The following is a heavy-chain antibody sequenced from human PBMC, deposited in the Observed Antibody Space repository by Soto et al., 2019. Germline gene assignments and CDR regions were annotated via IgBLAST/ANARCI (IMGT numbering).Heavy chain of an antibody. D-gene: IGHD3-10*01. V-gene: IGHV3-23*01. J-gene: IGHJ4*02. CDR2: ITDTGGDA. Sequence: VGSLRLSGVASGLTFGSRAMSWVRQAPGEGLQWVSTITDTGGDAKYADSVRGRFVISRDNSKKILYLQMTSLTAEDSAMYFCARGSTDSYPGSRIFDFWGRGTLVTVSS. CDR1: GLTFGSRA. CDR3: ARGSTDSYPGSRIFDF.